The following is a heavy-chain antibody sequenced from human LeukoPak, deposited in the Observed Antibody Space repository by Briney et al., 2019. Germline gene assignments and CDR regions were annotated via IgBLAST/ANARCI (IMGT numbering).Heavy chain of an antibody. CDR1: GFTFSSYA. V-gene: IGHV3-23*01. CDR2: ISGSGGST. J-gene: IGHJ4*02. CDR3: AKDRDDVLRFLEWLPRFDY. D-gene: IGHD3-3*01. Sequence: PGGSLRLSCAASGFTFSSYAMSWVRQAPGKGLEWVSAISGSGGSTYYADSVKGRFTISRDNSMNTLYLQMNSLRAEDTAVYYCAKDRDDVLRFLEWLPRFDYWGQGTLVTVSS.